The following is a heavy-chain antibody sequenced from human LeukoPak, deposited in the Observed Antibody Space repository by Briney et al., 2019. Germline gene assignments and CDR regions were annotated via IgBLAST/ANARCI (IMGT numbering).Heavy chain of an antibody. CDR2: IAYDGSNK. CDR3: ARPKMAVVTPLDY. J-gene: IGHJ4*02. Sequence: GGSLRLSCAASGFTFSSYEMNWVRQAPGKGLEWVTGIAYDGSNKYYADSVKGRFTISRDNFKSTLYLHMNSLRAEDTAVYYCARPKMAVVTPLDYWGQGTLVTVSS. V-gene: IGHV3-30*04. CDR1: GFTFSSYE. D-gene: IGHD4-23*01.